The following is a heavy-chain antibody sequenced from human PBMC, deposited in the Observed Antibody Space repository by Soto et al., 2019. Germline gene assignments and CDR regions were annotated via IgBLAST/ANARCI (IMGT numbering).Heavy chain of an antibody. CDR3: TRRVDCSGGSCYGLGGYYYMDV. D-gene: IGHD2-15*01. Sequence: GGSLRLSCAASGFTFSGSAMHWVRQASGKGLEWVGRIRSKANSYATAYAASVKGRFTISRDDSKNTAYLQMNSLKTEDTAVYYCTRRVDCSGGSCYGLGGYYYMDVWGKGTTVTVSS. CDR2: IRSKANSYAT. J-gene: IGHJ6*03. V-gene: IGHV3-73*01. CDR1: GFTFSGSA.